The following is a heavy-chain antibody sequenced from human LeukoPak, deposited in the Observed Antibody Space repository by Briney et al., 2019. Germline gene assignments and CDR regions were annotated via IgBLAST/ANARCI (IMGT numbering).Heavy chain of an antibody. CDR1: GFTFSSYW. J-gene: IGHJ1*01. CDR2: IKSDGKT. D-gene: IGHD3-22*01. Sequence: QSGGSLRLSCAASGFTFSSYWMHWVPEAPGKGLVWVSRIKSDGKTNYADAVKGRFTISRDNAKNTVSLQMNSLRAEDTGVYYCARAPSEIGGYYPEYFRHWGQGTLVTVSS. CDR3: ARAPSEIGGYYPEYFRH. V-gene: IGHV3-74*01.